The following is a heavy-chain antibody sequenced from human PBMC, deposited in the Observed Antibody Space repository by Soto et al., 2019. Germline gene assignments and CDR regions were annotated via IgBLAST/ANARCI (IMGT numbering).Heavy chain of an antibody. CDR2: IKSKTDGGTT. J-gene: IGHJ4*02. CDR3: TTVSDYGDYLFDY. CDR1: GFTFSNAW. Sequence: GGSLRLSCAASGFTFSNAWMSWVRQAPGKGLEWVGRIKSKTDGGTTDYAAPVKGRFTISRDDSKNTLYLQMNSLKTEDTAVYYCTTVSDYGDYLFDYWGQGTLVTVSS. D-gene: IGHD4-17*01. V-gene: IGHV3-15*01.